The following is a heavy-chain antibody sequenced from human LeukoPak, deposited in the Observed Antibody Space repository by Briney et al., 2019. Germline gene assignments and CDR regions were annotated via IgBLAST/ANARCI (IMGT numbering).Heavy chain of an antibody. CDR1: GGSISISSYY. J-gene: IGHJ4*02. Sequence: PSETLSLTCTVSGGSISISSYYWGWIRQPPGKGLEWIGSIYYSGSTYYNPSLKSRVTISVDTSKNQFSLKLSSVTAADTAVYYCVVQSLGYYYDSSGYYSWGQGTLVTVSS. V-gene: IGHV4-39*01. D-gene: IGHD3-22*01. CDR2: IYYSGST. CDR3: VVQSLGYYYDSSGYYS.